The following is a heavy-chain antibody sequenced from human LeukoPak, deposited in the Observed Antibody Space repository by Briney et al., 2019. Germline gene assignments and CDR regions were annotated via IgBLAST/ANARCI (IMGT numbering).Heavy chain of an antibody. CDR1: GGSISSHY. V-gene: IGHV4-59*11. Sequence: SETLSLTCTVSGGSISSHYWSWIRQPPGKGLERIGYIYYSGSTNYNPSLKSRVTISVDTSKNQFSLKLSSVTAADTAVYYCARTGGSGWYMDFDYWGQGTLVTVSS. D-gene: IGHD6-19*01. J-gene: IGHJ4*02. CDR3: ARTGGSGWYMDFDY. CDR2: IYYSGST.